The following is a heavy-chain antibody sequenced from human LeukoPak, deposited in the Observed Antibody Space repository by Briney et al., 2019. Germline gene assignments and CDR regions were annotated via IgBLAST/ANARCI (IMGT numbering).Heavy chain of an antibody. CDR1: GFTVSSNY. Sequence: GGSLRLSCAASGFTVSSNYISWVRQAPGKGLEWVSIIYSGGSTYYADSVKGRFTISRDNSKNTLYLQMNSLRAEDTAVYYCARSPYYYDSSGYHGAFDIWGQGTMVTVSS. D-gene: IGHD3-22*01. J-gene: IGHJ3*02. CDR2: IYSGGST. V-gene: IGHV3-53*01. CDR3: ARSPYYYDSSGYHGAFDI.